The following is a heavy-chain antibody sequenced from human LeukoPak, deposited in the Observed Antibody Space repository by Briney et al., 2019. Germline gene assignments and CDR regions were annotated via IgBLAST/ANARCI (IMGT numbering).Heavy chain of an antibody. V-gene: IGHV3-23*01. J-gene: IGHJ4*02. CDR3: ARAKPKNMVRGLIMRRESRYYFDY. D-gene: IGHD3-10*01. CDR2: ISGSGSST. CDR1: GFTFKNYG. Sequence: GGSLRLSCAASGFTFKNYGMSWVRQAPGKGLEWVSAISGSGSSTYYTDSVKGRFTISRDNSKNRLYLQMNSLRAEDTAVYYCARAKPKNMVRGLIMRRESRYYFDYWGQGTLVTASS.